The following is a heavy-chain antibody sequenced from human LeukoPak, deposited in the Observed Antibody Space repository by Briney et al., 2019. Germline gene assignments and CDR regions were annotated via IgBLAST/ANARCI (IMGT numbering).Heavy chain of an antibody. D-gene: IGHD4-23*01. CDR2: INPNSGGT. CDR3: ARGFGYGGSPGGY. V-gene: IGHV1-2*02. Sequence: GASVKVSCKASGYTFTGYYMHWVRQAPGQGLEWMGWINPNSGGTNYAQKFQGRVTMTTDTSTSTAYMELRSLRSDDTAVYYCARGFGYGGSPGGYWGQGTLVTVSS. CDR1: GYTFTGYY. J-gene: IGHJ4*02.